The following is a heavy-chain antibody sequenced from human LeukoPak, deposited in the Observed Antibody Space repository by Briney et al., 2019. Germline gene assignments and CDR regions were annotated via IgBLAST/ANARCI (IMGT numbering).Heavy chain of an antibody. V-gene: IGHV1-8*01. CDR2: MNPNRGNT. J-gene: IGHJ4*02. CDR1: GYTFTTYD. D-gene: IGHD3-22*01. Sequence: ASVKVSCKASGYTFTTYDINWVRQATGQGLEWMGWMNPNRGNTGYEQKFQDRVTMNGNTSISTAYMELSSLRSEDTAVYYCARGYYDTNGYYYRLDSWGQGTLVTVSS. CDR3: ARGYYDTNGYYYRLDS.